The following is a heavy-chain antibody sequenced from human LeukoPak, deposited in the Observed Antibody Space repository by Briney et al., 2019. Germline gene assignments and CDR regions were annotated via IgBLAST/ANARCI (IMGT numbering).Heavy chain of an antibody. Sequence: SETLSLTCAVYGGSFSGYYWSWIRQPPGKGLEWIEEINHSGSTNYNPSLKSRVTISVDTSKNQFSLKLSSVTAADTAVYYCAGVVPAAIDYYYYMDVWGKGTTVTVSS. J-gene: IGHJ6*03. CDR2: INHSGST. D-gene: IGHD2-2*02. CDR3: AGVVPAAIDYYYYMDV. CDR1: GGSFSGYY. V-gene: IGHV4-34*01.